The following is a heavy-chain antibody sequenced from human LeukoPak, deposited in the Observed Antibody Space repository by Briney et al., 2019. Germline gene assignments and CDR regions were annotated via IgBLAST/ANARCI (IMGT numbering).Heavy chain of an antibody. CDR2: IYYSGST. J-gene: IGHJ6*03. D-gene: IGHD6-13*01. CDR3: ARQVRVAAAGTFYYYYYYMDV. Sequence: PSETLSLTCTVSGGSISSSSYYWGWIRQPPGKGLEWIGSIYYSGSTYYNPSLKSRVTISVDTSKNQFSLKLSSVTAADTAVYYCARQVRVAAAGTFYYYYYYMDVWGKGTTVTISS. CDR1: GGSISSSSYY. V-gene: IGHV4-39*07.